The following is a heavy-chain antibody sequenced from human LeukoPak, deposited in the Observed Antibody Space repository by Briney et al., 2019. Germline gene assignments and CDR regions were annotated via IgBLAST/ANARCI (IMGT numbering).Heavy chain of an antibody. CDR1: GGSISTYY. CDR3: ARLSHYFDSSGYYYVRFFDY. J-gene: IGHJ4*02. V-gene: IGHV4-59*08. Sequence: SETLSLTCSVSGGSISTYYWNWIRQPPGKGLECIGYIYDSGSTNYNPSLKSRVAISVDKSKNQFSLKLSYVTAADTAVYYCARLSHYFDSSGYYYVRFFDYWGQGTLVTVSS. D-gene: IGHD3-22*01. CDR2: IYDSGST.